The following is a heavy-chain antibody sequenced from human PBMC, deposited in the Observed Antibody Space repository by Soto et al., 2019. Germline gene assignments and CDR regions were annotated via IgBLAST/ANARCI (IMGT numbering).Heavy chain of an antibody. CDR3: ARDYGGNSAARPLAY. CDR2: ISYDGSNK. J-gene: IGHJ4*02. Sequence: QVQLVESGGGVVQPGRSLRLSCAASGFTFSSYAMHWVRQAPGKGLEWVAVISYDGSNKYYADSVKGRFTISRDNAKNTLYLQMNSLRAEDTAVYYCARDYGGNSAARPLAYWGQGTLVTVSS. V-gene: IGHV3-30-3*01. CDR1: GFTFSSYA. D-gene: IGHD4-17*01.